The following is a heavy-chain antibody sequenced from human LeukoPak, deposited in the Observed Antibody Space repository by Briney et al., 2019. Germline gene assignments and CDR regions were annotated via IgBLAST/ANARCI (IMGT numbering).Heavy chain of an antibody. Sequence: GGSLRLSXAASGFTFDDYGMSWVRQAPGKGLEWVSGINWNGGNTGYADSVKGRFTISRDNAKNSLYLQMNSLRAEDAALYYCARAYSGYENYYYYYYMDVWGTGTTVTVSS. CDR1: GFTFDDYG. V-gene: IGHV3-20*04. CDR2: INWNGGNT. J-gene: IGHJ6*03. CDR3: ARAYSGYENYYYYYYMDV. D-gene: IGHD5-12*01.